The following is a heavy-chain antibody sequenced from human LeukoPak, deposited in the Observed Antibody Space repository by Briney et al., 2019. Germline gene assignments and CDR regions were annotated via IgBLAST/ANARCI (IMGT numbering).Heavy chain of an antibody. CDR3: AAVDNRFCFDC. Sequence: GGSLRLSCAASGFTFSDLGMHWVRQAPGKGLEWVAFIRYDGSTRSYADSVKGRFTISRDNSKNTLYLQMSGLRVDDTALYYCAAVDNRFCFDCWGQGTLVTVSS. V-gene: IGHV3-30*02. CDR1: GFTFSDLG. D-gene: IGHD1-14*01. CDR2: IRYDGSTR. J-gene: IGHJ4*02.